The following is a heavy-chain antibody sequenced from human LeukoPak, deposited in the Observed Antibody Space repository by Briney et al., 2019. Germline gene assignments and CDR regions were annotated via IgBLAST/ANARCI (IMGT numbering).Heavy chain of an antibody. D-gene: IGHD6-6*01. J-gene: IGHJ4*02. V-gene: IGHV4-39*02. CDR1: GGSIAVNHYY. CDR3: AREHRSSKYFDS. Sequence: PSETLSLTCSVSGGSIAVNHYYWGWIRQPPGKGLEWIGSGLYTGNTYSNPSLRSRVTISVDASKNEFSLKMNSVTAADTAVYYCAREHRSSKYFDSWGQGALMIVSS. CDR2: GLYTGNT.